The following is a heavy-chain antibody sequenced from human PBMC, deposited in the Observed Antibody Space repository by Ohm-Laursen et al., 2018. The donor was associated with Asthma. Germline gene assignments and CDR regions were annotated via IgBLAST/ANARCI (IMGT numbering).Heavy chain of an antibody. Sequence: SLRLSCTAPEFTFSLYSMNWVRQAPGKGLEWVGRIKSKTDGGTTDYAAPVKGRFTISRDDSKNTLYLQMNSLKTEDTAVYYCTTDRGIAAAGDYWGQGTLVTVSS. D-gene: IGHD6-13*01. CDR3: TTDRGIAAAGDY. J-gene: IGHJ4*02. CDR2: IKSKTDGGTT. V-gene: IGHV3-15*01. CDR1: EFTFSLYS.